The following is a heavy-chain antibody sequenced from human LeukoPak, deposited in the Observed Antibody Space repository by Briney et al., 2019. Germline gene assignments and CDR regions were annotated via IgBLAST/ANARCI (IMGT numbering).Heavy chain of an antibody. V-gene: IGHV3-15*01. Sequence: GGSLRLSCAASGFTFSNAWMSWVRQAPGKGLEWVGRIKSKTDGGTTDYAAPVKGRFTISRDDSKNTLYLQMNSLNTEDTAVYYCTTASVRGVINAFDIWGQGTMVTVSS. CDR3: TTASVRGVINAFDI. CDR1: GFTFSNAW. CDR2: IKSKTDGGTT. J-gene: IGHJ3*02. D-gene: IGHD3-10*01.